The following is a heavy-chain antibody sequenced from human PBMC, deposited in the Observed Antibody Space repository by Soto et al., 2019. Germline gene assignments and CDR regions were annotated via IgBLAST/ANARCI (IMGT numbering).Heavy chain of an antibody. CDR1: GFTFYNYG. CDR2: IWYDGSNK. D-gene: IGHD6-13*01. J-gene: IGHJ4*02. Sequence: QVQLVESGGGVVQPGRSLRLSCAASGFTFYNYGMHWVRQAPGKGLEWVAVIWYDGSNKYYADSVKGRFTISRDNSKNTLHLQMSSLRAEDTALYYCARDVSSPVPLILDSWGQGTLVTVSS. CDR3: ARDVSSPVPLILDS. V-gene: IGHV3-33*01.